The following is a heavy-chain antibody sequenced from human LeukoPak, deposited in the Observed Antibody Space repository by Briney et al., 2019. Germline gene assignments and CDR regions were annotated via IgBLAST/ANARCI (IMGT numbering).Heavy chain of an antibody. CDR2: IYYSGST. CDR1: GGSISSSGYY. CDR3: AREDITGTASYFDY. Sequence: SETLSLTCTVSGGSISSSGYYWSWIHQHPGKGLEWIGYIYYSGSTNYIPSLRSRLTISVDTSKNQFSLKLSSVTAADTAVYYCAREDITGTASYFDYWGQGTLVTVSS. D-gene: IGHD1-7*01. V-gene: IGHV4-61*08. J-gene: IGHJ4*02.